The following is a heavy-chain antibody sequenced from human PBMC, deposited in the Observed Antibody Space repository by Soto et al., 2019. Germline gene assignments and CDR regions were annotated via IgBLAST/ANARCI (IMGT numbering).Heavy chain of an antibody. D-gene: IGHD3-10*01. CDR2: ISSSSSTI. J-gene: IGHJ3*02. Sequence: EVQLVESGGGLVQPGGSLRLSCAASGFTFSSYSMNWVRQAPGKGLEWVSYISSSSSTIYYADSVKGRFTISRDNAKNSLYLQMNSLRAEDTAVYYCARAGLHITMVRGVITSIFDAFDIWGQGTMVTVSS. CDR3: ARAGLHITMVRGVITSIFDAFDI. CDR1: GFTFSSYS. V-gene: IGHV3-48*01.